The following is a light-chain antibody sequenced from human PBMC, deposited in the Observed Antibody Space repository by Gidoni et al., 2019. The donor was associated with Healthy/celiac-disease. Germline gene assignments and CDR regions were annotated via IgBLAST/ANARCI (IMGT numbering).Light chain of an antibody. J-gene: IGKJ4*01. V-gene: IGKV3-11*01. Sequence: EIVLTQSPATLSLSPGERATLSCRASQSVSSYLAWYQQKPGQAPRLLISDASNRATGIPARFSGSGSGTDFTLTISSLEPEDFAVYYCQQRSNWPLTFXGXTKVXIK. CDR1: QSVSSY. CDR2: DAS. CDR3: QQRSNWPLT.